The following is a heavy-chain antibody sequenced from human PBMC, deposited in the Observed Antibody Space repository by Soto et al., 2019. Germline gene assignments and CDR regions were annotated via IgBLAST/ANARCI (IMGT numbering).Heavy chain of an antibody. CDR2: MNPNSGNT. CDR3: ARGPTFSSGWYVSYYYYGMDX. V-gene: IGHV1-8*01. D-gene: IGHD6-19*01. Sequence: ASVKVSCNASGYTFTSYDINWVRQATGQGLEWMGFMNPNSGNTVYAQKFQGRVTMTRNTSISKAYMELSSLRSEDTAVYYCARGPTFSSGWYVSYYYYGMDXWGQGTTLTAS. CDR1: GYTFTSYD. J-gene: IGHJ6*02.